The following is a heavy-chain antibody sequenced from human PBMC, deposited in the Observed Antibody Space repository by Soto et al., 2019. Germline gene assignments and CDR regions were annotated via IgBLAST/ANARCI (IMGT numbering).Heavy chain of an antibody. V-gene: IGHV4-59*01. CDR1: GGSISSYY. J-gene: IGHJ5*02. Sequence: SETLSLTCTVSGGSISSYYWSWIRQPPGKGLEWIGYIYYSGSTNYNPSLKSRVTISVDTSKNQFSLKLSSVTAADTAVYYCARAKELYDFLDPWGQGTLVTVSS. CDR3: ARAKELYDFLDP. D-gene: IGHD3-3*01. CDR2: IYYSGST.